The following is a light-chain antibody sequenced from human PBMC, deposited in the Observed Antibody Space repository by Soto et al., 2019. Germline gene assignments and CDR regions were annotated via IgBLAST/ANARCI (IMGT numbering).Light chain of an antibody. CDR2: GAS. Sequence: EVVMTQSPANLSVSPGVGATLSCWASQPVSDKLAWYQQKPGQAPRLLIYGASARALGIPDRFSGSGSGTDFTLTISRLEPEDFAVYYCLHYGGSPLTFGQGTRLEIK. CDR1: QPVSDK. CDR3: LHYGGSPLT. J-gene: IGKJ5*01. V-gene: IGKV3-15*01.